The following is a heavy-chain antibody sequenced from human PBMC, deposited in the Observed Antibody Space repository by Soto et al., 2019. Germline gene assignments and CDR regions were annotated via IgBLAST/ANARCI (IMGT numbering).Heavy chain of an antibody. CDR2: IYSGGST. Sequence: EVQLVESGGGLVQPGGSLRLSCAASGFTVSNNYMSWVRQAPGRGLEWVSVIYSGGSTQYSDSGKGRFTISRDNSKTALYIQMNSLRAEDTAVYSCARGPLPHCGDDWSYDAFDIWGQGTMVTVSS. J-gene: IGHJ3*02. V-gene: IGHV3-53*04. D-gene: IGHD2-21*01. CDR3: ARGPLPHCGDDWSYDAFDI. CDR1: GFTVSNNY.